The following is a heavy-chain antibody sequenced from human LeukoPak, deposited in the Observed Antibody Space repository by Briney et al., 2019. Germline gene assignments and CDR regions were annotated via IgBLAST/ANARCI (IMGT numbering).Heavy chain of an antibody. CDR3: TSHTGTDDSSGYYYYY. CDR2: IRSKGYSYAT. J-gene: IGHJ4*02. Sequence: GGSLRLSCAASGFTFSGSAMHWVRQASGKGLEWVGRIRSKGYSYATAYAASVKGRFTISRDDSKNTAYLQMNSLKTEDTAVYYCTSHTGTDDSSGYYYYYWGQGTLVTVSS. D-gene: IGHD3-22*01. CDR1: GFTFSGSA. V-gene: IGHV3-73*01.